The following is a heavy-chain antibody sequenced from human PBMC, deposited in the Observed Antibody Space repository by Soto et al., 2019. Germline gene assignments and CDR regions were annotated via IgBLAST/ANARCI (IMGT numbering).Heavy chain of an antibody. CDR3: ARDGARASSSSWAPYYYYYGMDV. J-gene: IGHJ6*02. V-gene: IGHV1-69*01. CDR2: IIPIFGTA. CDR1: GGTFSSYA. D-gene: IGHD6-6*01. Sequence: QVQLVQSGAEVKKPGSSVKVSCKASGGTFSSYAISWVRQAPGQGLEWMGGIIPIFGTAKYAQKFQGRVTITADESTSTAYMELSSLRSEDTAVYYCARDGARASSSSWAPYYYYYGMDVWGQGTTVTVFS.